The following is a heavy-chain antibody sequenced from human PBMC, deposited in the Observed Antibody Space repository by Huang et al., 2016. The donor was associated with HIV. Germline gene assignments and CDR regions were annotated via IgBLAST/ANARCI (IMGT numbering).Heavy chain of an antibody. J-gene: IGHJ5*01. CDR2: VNPSGGGA. CDR3: AREGITPSGTEVSVFDF. CDR1: GFSILIYY. V-gene: IGHV1-46*03. D-gene: IGHD6-13*01. Sequence: QVQLVQSGAEVKKPGASVTISCKASGFSILIYYIHWVRQAPGQGLEWMGIVNPSGGGAVYAPKFKGRVTMTRDTSTRTLYLELSSLRSEDTAVYYCAREGITPSGTEVSVFDFWGQGTPVSVSS.